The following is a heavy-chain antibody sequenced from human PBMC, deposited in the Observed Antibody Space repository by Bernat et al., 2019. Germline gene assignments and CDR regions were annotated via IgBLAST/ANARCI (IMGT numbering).Heavy chain of an antibody. D-gene: IGHD4-17*01. CDR3: ARSTVTNRYYFDY. V-gene: IGHV1-2*04. J-gene: IGHJ4*02. CDR1: GYTFTGYY. CDR2: INPNSGGT. Sequence: QVQLVQSGAEVKKPGASVRVSCKASGYTFTGYYMHWVRQAPGQGLEWMGWINPNSGGTNYAQKFQGWVTMTRDTSISTAYMELSRLRSDDTAVYYCARSTVTNRYYFDYWGQGTLVTVSS.